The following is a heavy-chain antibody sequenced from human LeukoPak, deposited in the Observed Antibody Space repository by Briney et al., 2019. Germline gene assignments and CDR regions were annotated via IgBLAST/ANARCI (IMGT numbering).Heavy chain of an antibody. CDR3: ARGGTYYYDSSAPGAFDY. J-gene: IGHJ4*02. Sequence: SETLSLTCTVSGGSISSSSYYWGWIRQPPGKGLEWIGSIYYSGSTYYNPSLKSRVTTSVDTSKNQFSLKLSSVTAADTAVYYCARGGTYYYDSSAPGAFDYWGQGTLVTVSS. D-gene: IGHD3-22*01. V-gene: IGHV4-39*01. CDR1: GGSISSSSYY. CDR2: IYYSGST.